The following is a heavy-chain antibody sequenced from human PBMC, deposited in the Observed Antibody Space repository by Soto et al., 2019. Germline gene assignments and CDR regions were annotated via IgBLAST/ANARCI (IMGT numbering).Heavy chain of an antibody. D-gene: IGHD2-2*01. J-gene: IGHJ4*02. CDR2: ISYDGSNK. Sequence: LRLSCAASGFTFSSYGMHWVRQAPGKGLEWVAVISYDGSNKYYADSVKGRFTISRDNSKNTLYVQMNSLRTEDTAVYYCANAYCSSARCFIDYWGQGTLVTVSS. CDR3: ANAYCSSARCFIDY. CDR1: GFTFSSYG. V-gene: IGHV3-30*18.